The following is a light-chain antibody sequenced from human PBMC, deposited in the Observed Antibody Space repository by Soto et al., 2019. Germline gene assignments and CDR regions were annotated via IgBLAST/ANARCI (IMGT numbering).Light chain of an antibody. V-gene: IGKV3-11*01. Sequence: DIVLTQSPATLSLSPGERATLSCRASQSVSSYLAWYQQKPGQAPRLLIYDASNRATGIPARFSGSGSGTDFTLTISGLQSEDFAVYYCQQYNSWPLTFGGGTKVDIK. CDR2: DAS. CDR1: QSVSSY. J-gene: IGKJ4*01. CDR3: QQYNSWPLT.